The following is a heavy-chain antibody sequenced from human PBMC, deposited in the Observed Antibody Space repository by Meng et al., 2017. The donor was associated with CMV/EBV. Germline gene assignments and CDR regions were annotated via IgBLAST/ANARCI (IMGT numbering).Heavy chain of an antibody. J-gene: IGHJ6*02. Sequence: SETLSLTCTVSGDSLSRYYWSWIRQPPGRGLERIGYISYSGSTNYNPSLRSRVTISVDTSKNQFSLKLTSVTASDTAVYFCARDRLGSSGHYYYFGMDVWGQGTTVTVSS. CDR2: ISYSGST. CDR3: ARDRLGSSGHYYYFGMDV. CDR1: GDSLSRYY. V-gene: IGHV4-59*01. D-gene: IGHD6-19*01.